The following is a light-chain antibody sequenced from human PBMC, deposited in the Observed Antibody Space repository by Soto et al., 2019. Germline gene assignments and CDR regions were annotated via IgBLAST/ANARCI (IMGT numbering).Light chain of an antibody. J-gene: IGKJ1*01. CDR3: QQYNNWPQT. Sequence: EIVMTQSPATLSVSPGERATLSCRASQSVSSNLAWYQQKPGQAPRLLIYGASTRATGIPARFSGSGSGTEFNLTLSSLHSEDFAVYYCQQYNNWPQTFGQVTKVEIK. CDR1: QSVSSN. CDR2: GAS. V-gene: IGKV3-15*01.